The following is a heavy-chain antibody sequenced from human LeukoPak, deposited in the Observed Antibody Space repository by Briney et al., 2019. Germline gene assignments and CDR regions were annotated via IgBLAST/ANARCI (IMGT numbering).Heavy chain of an antibody. D-gene: IGHD3-22*01. J-gene: IGHJ4*02. CDR3: AAGYYYDSNGFLDY. CDR2: IVVGSGNT. Sequence: ASVKVSCKASGFTFTTSAVQWVRQARGQRPEWIGWIVVGSGNTNYAQKFQERVTITRDMSTSTTYMEVNSLRSEDTAVYYCAAGYYYDSNGFLDYWGQGTLVTVSS. CDR1: GFTFTTSA. V-gene: IGHV1-58*01.